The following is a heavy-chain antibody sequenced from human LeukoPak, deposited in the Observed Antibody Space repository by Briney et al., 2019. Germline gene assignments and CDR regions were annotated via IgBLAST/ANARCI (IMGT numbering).Heavy chain of an antibody. Sequence: ASVKVSCKASGYTFTGYYMHWVRQAPGQGLEWMGWINPNSGGTDYAQKFQGRVTMTRDTSITTAYMELSRLGSDDTAVYYCASTEYDFWSGYYGPLGYWGQGTLVTVSS. D-gene: IGHD3-3*01. J-gene: IGHJ4*02. V-gene: IGHV1-2*02. CDR3: ASTEYDFWSGYYGPLGY. CDR2: INPNSGGT. CDR1: GYTFTGYY.